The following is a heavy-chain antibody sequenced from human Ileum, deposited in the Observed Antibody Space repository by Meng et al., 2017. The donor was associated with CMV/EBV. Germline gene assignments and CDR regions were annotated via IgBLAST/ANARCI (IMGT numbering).Heavy chain of an antibody. CDR1: GGSISSYY. D-gene: IGHD6-6*01. CDR2: ISTSGST. CDR3: ARTYSSSSGITFDY. V-gene: IGHV4-4*07. Sequence: QGQLHESGPGPVKPSETLSLTCTVSGGSISSYYWSWIRQPAGKGLEWIGRISTSGSTNYNPSLKSRVTMSVDASKNQFSLKLTSVTAADTAVYFCARTYSSSSGITFDYWGQGTLVTVSS. J-gene: IGHJ4*02.